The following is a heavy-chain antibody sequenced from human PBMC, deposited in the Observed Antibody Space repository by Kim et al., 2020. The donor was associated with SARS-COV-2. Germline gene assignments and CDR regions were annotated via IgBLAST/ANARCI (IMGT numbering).Heavy chain of an antibody. D-gene: IGHD2-21*01. CDR3: ARGASPDGFDP. Sequence: TNYAQKFQGRVTMTRDTSISTAYMELSRLRSDDTAVYYWARGASPDGFDPWGQGTLVTVSS. CDR2: T. V-gene: IGHV1-2*02. J-gene: IGHJ5*02.